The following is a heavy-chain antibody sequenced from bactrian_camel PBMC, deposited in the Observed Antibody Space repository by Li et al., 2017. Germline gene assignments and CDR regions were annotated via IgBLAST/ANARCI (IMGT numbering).Heavy chain of an antibody. CDR2: ISNDASYT. Sequence: HVQLVESGGGLVQPGESLRPSCTASGLTFSTYAMGWVRQAPGKGLEWVSIISNDASYTAYAESVKGRFTISKDNAKNTLYLQINSLKSEDTAQYYCTRSVGDHGYWGQGTQVTVS. CDR1: GLTFSTYA. V-gene: IGHV3-2*01. J-gene: IGHJ6*01. CDR3: TRSVGDHGY.